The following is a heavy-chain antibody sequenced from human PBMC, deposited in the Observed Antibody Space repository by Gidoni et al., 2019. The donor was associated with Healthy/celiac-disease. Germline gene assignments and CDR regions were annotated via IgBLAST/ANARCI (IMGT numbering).Heavy chain of an antibody. J-gene: IGHJ4*02. V-gene: IGHV3-21*01. CDR2: ISSSSSYI. D-gene: IGHD6-19*01. CDR3: AREISGWSRSHHFDY. Sequence: EVQLVESGGGLVKPGGSLRLSCAASGFTFSSYSMNWVRQAPGKGLEWVSSISSSSSYIYYADSVKGRFTISRDNAKNSLYLQMNSLRAEDTAVYYCAREISGWSRSHHFDYWGQGTLVTVSS. CDR1: GFTFSSYS.